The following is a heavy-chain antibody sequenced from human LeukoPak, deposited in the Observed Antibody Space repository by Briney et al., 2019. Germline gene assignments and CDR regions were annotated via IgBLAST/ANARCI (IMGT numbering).Heavy chain of an antibody. CDR1: GFTFSSYG. CDR3: AREGPRGNSQFDY. J-gene: IGHJ4*02. CDR2: IWYDGSNR. Sequence: GGSLRLSCAASGFTFSSYGMHWVRQAPGKGLEWVALIWYDGSNRYYADSVKGRLTISRDNSKNTLYLQMNSLRAEDTAVYYCAREGPRGNSQFDYWGQGTLVTVSS. V-gene: IGHV3-33*01. D-gene: IGHD2/OR15-2a*01.